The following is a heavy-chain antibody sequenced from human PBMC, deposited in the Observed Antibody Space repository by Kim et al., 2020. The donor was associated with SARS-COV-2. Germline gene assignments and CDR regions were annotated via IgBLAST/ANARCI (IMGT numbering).Heavy chain of an antibody. V-gene: IGHV1-8*01. J-gene: IGHJ6*02. Sequence: KFQGRVTLTRNTAISTAYMELSSLRSEDTAVYYCARVLRFLEWFEDVWGQGTTVTVSS. CDR3: ARVLRFLEWFEDV. D-gene: IGHD3-3*01.